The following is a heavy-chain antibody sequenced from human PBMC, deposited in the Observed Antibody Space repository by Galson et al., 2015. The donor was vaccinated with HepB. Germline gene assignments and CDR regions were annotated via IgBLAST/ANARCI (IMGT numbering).Heavy chain of an antibody. CDR2: ISAYNGNT. D-gene: IGHD3-16*01. CDR1: VYTFTSYH. Sequence: SVKVSCKAPVYTFTSYHITWVRQAPGQGLEWMGWISAYNGNTNYAQKLQGRVTMTTDTSTSTAYMELRSLRSDDTAVYYCAIWGRGSGVDYWGQGTLVTVSS. V-gene: IGHV1-18*01. CDR3: AIWGRGSGVDY. J-gene: IGHJ4*02.